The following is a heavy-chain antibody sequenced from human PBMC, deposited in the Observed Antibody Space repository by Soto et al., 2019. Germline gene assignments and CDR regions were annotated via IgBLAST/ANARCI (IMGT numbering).Heavy chain of an antibody. CDR2: ISYDGGNE. V-gene: IGHV3-30-3*01. Sequence: QVQLVESGGGVVQPGRSLRLSCAASGFNFDVYAMHWVRQAPGKGLEWVAIISYDGGNEYYADSVKGRFTISRDNSRNTLSLQMNSLRAEDTAVYYCARDMGIHSQFIFEYWGQGALVTVSS. CDR1: GFNFDVYA. CDR3: ARDMGIHSQFIFEY. J-gene: IGHJ4*02. D-gene: IGHD7-27*01.